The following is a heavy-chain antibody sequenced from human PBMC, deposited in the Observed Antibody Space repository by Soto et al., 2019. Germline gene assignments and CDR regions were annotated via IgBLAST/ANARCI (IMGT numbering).Heavy chain of an antibody. Sequence: SETLSLTCAVHGESFTGYYWSWIRQPPGKGLEWIGEINHGGITNHNPSLESRVTISVDTSNDQISLKLDPVAAADTATYYCARGPQANRVYRFFHPWGQ. CDR1: GESFTGYY. CDR2: INHGGIT. CDR3: ARGPQANRVYRFFHP. D-gene: IGHD2-8*01. V-gene: IGHV4-34*01. J-gene: IGHJ6*01.